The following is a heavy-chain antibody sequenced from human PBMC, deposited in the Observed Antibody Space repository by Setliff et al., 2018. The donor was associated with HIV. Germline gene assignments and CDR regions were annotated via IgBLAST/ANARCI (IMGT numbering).Heavy chain of an antibody. J-gene: IGHJ6*03. D-gene: IGHD6-6*01. V-gene: IGHV1-58*02. CDR3: AADLIIAGRLDYYYMDV. CDR1: GFTFISSA. Sequence: SVKVSCKASGFTFISSAMRWVRQARGQRLEWIGWIVAGSGNTNYAQKFQERVSITRDMSTSSAYMELSNLRSEDTAVYYCAADLIIAGRLDYYYMDVWGKGTTVTVSS. CDR2: IVAGSGNT.